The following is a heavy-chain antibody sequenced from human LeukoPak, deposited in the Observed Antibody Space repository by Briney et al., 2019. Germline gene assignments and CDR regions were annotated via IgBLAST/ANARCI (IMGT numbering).Heavy chain of an antibody. J-gene: IGHJ4*02. CDR3: ARRSYDILTGYYNFDY. D-gene: IGHD3-9*01. V-gene: IGHV1-18*04. CDR1: GYTFTSYG. CDR2: ISASNGNT. Sequence: GASVKVSCKASGYTFTSYGISWVRQAPGQGLEWMGWISASNGNTNYAQKLQGRVTMTTDTSTSTDYMELRSLRSDDTAVYYCARRSYDILTGYYNFDYWGQGTLVTVSS.